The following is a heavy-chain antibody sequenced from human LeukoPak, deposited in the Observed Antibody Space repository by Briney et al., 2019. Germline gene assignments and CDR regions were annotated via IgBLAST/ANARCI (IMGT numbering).Heavy chain of an antibody. CDR2: IYYSGST. J-gene: IGHJ4*02. CDR1: GGSISSYY. Sequence: SETLSLTCTVSGGSISSYYWSWIRQPPGRGLEWIGYIYYSGSTNYNPFLKSRVTISVDTSKNQFSLKLSSVTAADTAVYYCARDRRKYSSSSGYFDYWGQGTLVTVSS. CDR3: ARDRRKYSSSSGYFDY. D-gene: IGHD6-6*01. V-gene: IGHV4-59*01.